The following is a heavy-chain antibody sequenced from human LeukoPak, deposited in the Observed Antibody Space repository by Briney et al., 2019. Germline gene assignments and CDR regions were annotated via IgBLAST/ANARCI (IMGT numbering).Heavy chain of an antibody. Sequence: SETLSLTCTVSGGSISSYYWSWIRQPPGKGLERIGYIYYSGSTNYNPSLKSRVTISVDTSKNQFSLKLSSVTAADTAVYYCARADSSGWYGYYFDYWGQGTLVIVSS. J-gene: IGHJ4*02. CDR2: IYYSGST. V-gene: IGHV4-59*01. D-gene: IGHD6-19*01. CDR1: GGSISSYY. CDR3: ARADSSGWYGYYFDY.